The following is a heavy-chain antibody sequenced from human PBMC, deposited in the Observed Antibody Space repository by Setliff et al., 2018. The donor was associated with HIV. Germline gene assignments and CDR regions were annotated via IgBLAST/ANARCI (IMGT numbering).Heavy chain of an antibody. J-gene: IGHJ6*03. CDR1: GGSISSGSYF. D-gene: IGHD6-6*01. CDR2: IYYSGRT. Sequence: SETLSLTCTVSGGSISSGSYFWSWIRQPPGKGLEWIGYIYYSGRTNYNPSLKSRVTISVDTSKNQFSLKLSSVTAADTAVYYCARDEQLVRGSHYYYYMDVWGKGTTVTVSS. CDR3: ARDEQLVRGSHYYYYMDV. V-gene: IGHV4-61*01.